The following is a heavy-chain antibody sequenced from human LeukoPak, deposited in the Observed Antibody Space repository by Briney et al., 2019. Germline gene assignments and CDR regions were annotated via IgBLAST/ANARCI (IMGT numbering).Heavy chain of an antibody. Sequence: SETLSLTCTVSGGSISSSSYYWGWIRQPPGKGLEWIGSIYYSGSTYYNPSLKSRVTISVDTSKNQFSLTLSSVTAADTAVYYCASQGLAYYFDYGAQETGVTVPS. J-gene: IGHJ4*02. V-gene: IGHV4-39*01. CDR1: GGSISSSSYY. CDR3: ASQGLAYYFDY. D-gene: IGHD3-10*01. CDR2: IYYSGST.